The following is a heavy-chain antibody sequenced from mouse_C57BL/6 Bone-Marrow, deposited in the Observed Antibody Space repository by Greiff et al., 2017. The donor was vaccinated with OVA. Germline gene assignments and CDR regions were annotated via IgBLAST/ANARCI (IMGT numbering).Heavy chain of an antibody. CDR1: GIDFSRYW. CDR2: INPDSSTI. CDR3: ARELGYYGSSGGAMDY. Sequence: VQLQQSGGGLVQPGGSLKLSCAASGIDFSRYWMSWVRRAPGKGLEWIGEINPDSSTINYAPSLKDKFIISRDNAKNTLYLQMSKVRSEDTALYYCARELGYYGSSGGAMDYWGQGTSVTVSS. D-gene: IGHD1-1*01. V-gene: IGHV4-1*01. J-gene: IGHJ4*01.